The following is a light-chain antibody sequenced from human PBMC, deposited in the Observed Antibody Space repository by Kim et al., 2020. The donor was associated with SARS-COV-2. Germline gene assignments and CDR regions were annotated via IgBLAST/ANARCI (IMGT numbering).Light chain of an antibody. CDR3: QHYGSSPPLT. V-gene: IGKV3-20*01. J-gene: IGKJ5*01. Sequence: PGEEAAPSCCAARSVIGNYLAWYQQRPGQAPRLLIFRAATRATGIPDRFSGSGSGTDFTLTIISLESEDFAVYYCQHYGSSPPLTFGQGTRLEIK. CDR1: RSVIGNY. CDR2: RAA.